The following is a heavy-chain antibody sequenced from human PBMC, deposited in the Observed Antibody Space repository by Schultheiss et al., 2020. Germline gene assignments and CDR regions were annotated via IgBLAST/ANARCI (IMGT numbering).Heavy chain of an antibody. J-gene: IGHJ4*02. CDR2: IYYSGIT. Sequence: SETLSLTCTVSGGSISSGDYYWSWIRQHPGKGLEWLGYIYYSGITYYNPSLKSRVTISVDTSKNQFSLKLSSVTAADTAVYYCARVSRASPGYYLLDYWGQGTQVTVSS. CDR3: ARVSRASPGYYLLDY. CDR1: GGSISSGDYY. V-gene: IGHV4-31*03. D-gene: IGHD3-22*01.